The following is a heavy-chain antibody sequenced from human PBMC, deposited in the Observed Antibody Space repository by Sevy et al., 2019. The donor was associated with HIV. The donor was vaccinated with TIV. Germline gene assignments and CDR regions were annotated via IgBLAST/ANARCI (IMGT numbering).Heavy chain of an antibody. CDR2: IYHSGST. D-gene: IGHD3-3*01. V-gene: IGHV4-38-2*01. CDR1: GYSISSGYY. Sequence: SETLSLTCAVSGYSISSGYYWGWIRQPPGKGLEWIGSIYHSGSTYYNPSLKSRVTISVDTSKNQFSLKLSSVTAADTAVYYCARASYDFWSGYSTFDYWGQGTLVTVSS. CDR3: ARASYDFWSGYSTFDY. J-gene: IGHJ4*02.